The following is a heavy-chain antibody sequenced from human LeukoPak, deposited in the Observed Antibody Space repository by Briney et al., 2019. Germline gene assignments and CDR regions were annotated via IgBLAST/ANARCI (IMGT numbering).Heavy chain of an antibody. J-gene: IGHJ6*02. CDR3: ASGGITTFGVDHYGMDV. CDR2: INPSGGST. D-gene: IGHD3-3*01. CDR1: GYTFTSYY. Sequence: ASVKVSCKASGYTFTSYYMHWVRQAPGQGLEWMGIINPSGGSTSYAQKFQGRVTMTRDTSTSTVYMELSSLRSEDTAVYYCASGGITTFGVDHYGMDVWGQGTTVTVSS. V-gene: IGHV1-46*01.